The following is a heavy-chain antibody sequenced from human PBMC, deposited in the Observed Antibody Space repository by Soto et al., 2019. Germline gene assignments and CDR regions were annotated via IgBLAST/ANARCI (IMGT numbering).Heavy chain of an antibody. D-gene: IGHD3-3*01. CDR1: GFSLSNARMG. CDR2: IFSNDEK. V-gene: IGHV2-26*01. J-gene: IGHJ6*03. CDR3: ARDLRDFWSGYYYYMDV. Sequence: QVTLKESGPVLVKPTETLTLTCTVSGFSLSNARMGVSWIRQPPGKALEWLAHIFSNDEKSYSTSLKSRLTISKDTSKSQVVLTMTNMDPVDTATYYCARDLRDFWSGYYYYMDVWGKGTTVTVS.